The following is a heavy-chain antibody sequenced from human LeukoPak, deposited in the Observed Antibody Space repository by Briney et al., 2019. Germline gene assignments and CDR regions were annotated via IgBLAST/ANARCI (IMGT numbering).Heavy chain of an antibody. D-gene: IGHD6-13*01. Sequence: PGGSLRLSCAASGFTFTSYNMNWVRQAPGKGLEWVSSISRSATTIYYADSVKGRFTISRDNAKNSLYLQMNSLRAEDTAVYFCARVGALSSSWLLYWGQGTLVTVSS. J-gene: IGHJ4*02. CDR2: ISRSATTI. CDR3: ARVGALSSSWLLY. CDR1: GFTFTSYN. V-gene: IGHV3-48*03.